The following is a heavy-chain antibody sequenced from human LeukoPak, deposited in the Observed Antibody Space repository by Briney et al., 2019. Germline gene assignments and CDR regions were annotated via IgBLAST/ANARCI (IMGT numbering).Heavy chain of an antibody. J-gene: IGHJ6*03. Sequence: TLSLTCTVPGGSISSGSYYWSWVRQPAGKGLEWIVRIYTSGSTHYNPSLKSRVTISVDTSKNQFSLKLSSVTAADTAVYYCARGAHYCTNGICYYNHYYYYMDVWGKGTTVTVSS. CDR1: GGSISSGSYY. CDR3: ARGAHYCTNGICYYNHYYYYMDV. V-gene: IGHV4-61*02. CDR2: IYTSGST. D-gene: IGHD2-8*01.